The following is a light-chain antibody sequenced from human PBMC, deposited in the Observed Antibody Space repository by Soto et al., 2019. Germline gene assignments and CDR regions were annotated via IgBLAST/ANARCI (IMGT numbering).Light chain of an antibody. Sequence: QSVLTQPRSVSGSPGQSVTISCTGTSSDVGGYNSVSWYQQHLDKAPKFMIYDVSKRPSGVPDRFSGSKSGNTASLTISGLQAEDEADYYCCSYAGSDTHYVFGTGTKVTVL. J-gene: IGLJ1*01. CDR1: SSDVGGYNS. CDR2: DVS. V-gene: IGLV2-11*01. CDR3: CSYAGSDTHYV.